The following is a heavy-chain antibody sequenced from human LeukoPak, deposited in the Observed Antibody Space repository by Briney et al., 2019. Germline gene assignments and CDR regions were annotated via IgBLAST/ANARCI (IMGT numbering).Heavy chain of an antibody. CDR2: ISSNGGST. CDR3: ARGYEDIVVVVAASGGYDY. Sequence: GGSLRLPCAASGFTFSSYAMRRVRQAPGKGLEYVSAISSNGGSTYYANSVKGRFTVSRDNSKNTLYLQMGSLRAEDMAVYYCARGYEDIVVVVAASGGYDYWGQGTLVTVSS. J-gene: IGHJ4*02. CDR1: GFTFSSYA. V-gene: IGHV3-64*01. D-gene: IGHD2-15*01.